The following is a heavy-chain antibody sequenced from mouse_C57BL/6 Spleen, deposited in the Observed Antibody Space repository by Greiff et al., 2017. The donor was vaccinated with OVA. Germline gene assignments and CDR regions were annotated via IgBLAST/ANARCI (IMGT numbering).Heavy chain of an antibody. V-gene: IGHV1-54*01. CDR1: GYAFTNYL. J-gene: IGHJ1*03. CDR3: ARSPYQGYFDV. CDR2: INPGSGGT. Sequence: QVQLQQSGAELVRPGTSVKVSCKASGYAFTNYLIEWVKQRPGQGLEWIGVINPGSGGTNYNEKFKGKATLTADKSSSTAYMQLSSLTSEDSAVYFCARSPYQGYFDVWGTGTTVTVSS. D-gene: IGHD2-10*01.